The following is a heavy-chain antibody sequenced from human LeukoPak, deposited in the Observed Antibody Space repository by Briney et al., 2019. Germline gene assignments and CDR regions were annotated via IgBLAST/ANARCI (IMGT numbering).Heavy chain of an antibody. J-gene: IGHJ3*02. D-gene: IGHD5-12*01. CDR1: GYTFTSYY. V-gene: IGHV1-46*01. CDR2: INPSGGST. Sequence: ASVKVSCKASGYTFTSYYMHWVRQAPGQGLEWMGIINPSGGSTSYAQKFQGKVTMTRDMSTSTVYMELSSLRSEDTAVYYCATTLFDTTSTAFDIWGQGTMVTVSS. CDR3: ATTLFDTTSTAFDI.